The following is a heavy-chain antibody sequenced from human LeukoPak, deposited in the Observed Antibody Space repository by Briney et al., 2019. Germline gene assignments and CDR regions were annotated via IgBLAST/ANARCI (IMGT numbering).Heavy chain of an antibody. Sequence: GGSLRPSCEASGFTFSSYGMHWVRQAPGKGLEWVAVIWYDGSNKYYADSVKGRFTISRDNSKNTLYLQMNSLRAEDTAVYYCARDKGSGYYYYFDYWGQGTLVTVSS. CDR1: GFTFSSYG. CDR2: IWYDGSNK. V-gene: IGHV3-33*01. CDR3: ARDKGSGYYYYFDY. D-gene: IGHD3-22*01. J-gene: IGHJ4*02.